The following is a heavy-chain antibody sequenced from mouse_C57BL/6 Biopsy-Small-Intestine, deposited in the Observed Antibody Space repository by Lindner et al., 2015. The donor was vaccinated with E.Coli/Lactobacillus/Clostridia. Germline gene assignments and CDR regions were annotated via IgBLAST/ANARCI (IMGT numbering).Heavy chain of an antibody. CDR2: IYPGDGNT. Sequence: VQLQESGAELVKPGASVKISCKASGYAFSSYWMNWVKQRPGKGLEWIGQIYPGDGNTNYNGKFKGKATLTADKSSSTAYMQLSSLTSEDSAVYFCARASSGYDGIFVSWGQGTLVTVSA. J-gene: IGHJ3*01. CDR1: GYAFSSYW. D-gene: IGHD2-2*01. CDR3: ARASSGYDGIFVS. V-gene: IGHV1-80*01.